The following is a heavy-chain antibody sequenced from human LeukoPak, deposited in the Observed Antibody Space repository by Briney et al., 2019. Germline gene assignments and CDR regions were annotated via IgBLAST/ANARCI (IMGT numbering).Heavy chain of an antibody. CDR1: GFTFSSYW. D-gene: IGHD1-26*01. Sequence: GGSLRLSCAASGFTFSSYWMHWVRQAPGKGLVWVSRINSDGSSTSYADSVKGRFTISRDNAKNTLYLQINSLRAEDTAVYYCARDSGATSCFDYWGQGTLVTVSS. CDR3: ARDSGATSCFDY. V-gene: IGHV3-74*01. CDR2: INSDGSST. J-gene: IGHJ4*02.